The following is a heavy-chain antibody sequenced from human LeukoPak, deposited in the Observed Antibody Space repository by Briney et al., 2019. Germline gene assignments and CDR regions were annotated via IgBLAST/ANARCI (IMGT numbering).Heavy chain of an antibody. CDR2: INHSGNT. CDR3: ARVDRYCSSTSCYSLLFDY. D-gene: IGHD2-2*01. J-gene: IGHJ4*02. CDR1: GGSFSGYY. Sequence: SETLSLTCAVYGGSFSGYYWSWIRQPPGKGLEWIGEINHSGNTNYNPSLKSRVTISVDTSKNQFSLKLSSVTAADTAVYYCARVDRYCSSTSCYSLLFDYWGQGTLVTVSS. V-gene: IGHV4-34*01.